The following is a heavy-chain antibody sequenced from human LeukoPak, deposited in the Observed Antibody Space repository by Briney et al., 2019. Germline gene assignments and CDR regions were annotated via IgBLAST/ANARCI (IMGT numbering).Heavy chain of an antibody. Sequence: PSETLSLTRTVSGGSISNFYWTWIRQPPGKGLEWIGYVSYSGSTNYNPSLKSRVTISVVTSKNQFSLKLSSLTAADTAVYFCARDCFDYSSSCGWFDPWGQGTLVSVSS. V-gene: IGHV4-59*01. J-gene: IGHJ5*02. CDR1: GGSISNFY. D-gene: IGHD6-6*01. CDR2: VSYSGST. CDR3: ARDCFDYSSSCGWFDP.